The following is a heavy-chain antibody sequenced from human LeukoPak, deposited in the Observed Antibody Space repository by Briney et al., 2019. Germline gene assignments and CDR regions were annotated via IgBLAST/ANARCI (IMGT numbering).Heavy chain of an antibody. Sequence: SRTLSLTCAISGDSVSNNSAAWIWLRQSPSRGLEWLGRTYLRAKWYNDNAVSVKSRITINPDTSKNQFSMQQNSVTPEDTAVYYCARSIRGTTGTTGSFDYWGQGTLVTVYS. J-gene: IGHJ4*02. V-gene: IGHV6-1*01. CDR1: GDSVSNNSAA. CDR2: TYLRAKWYN. D-gene: IGHD1-1*01. CDR3: ARSIRGTTGTTGSFDY.